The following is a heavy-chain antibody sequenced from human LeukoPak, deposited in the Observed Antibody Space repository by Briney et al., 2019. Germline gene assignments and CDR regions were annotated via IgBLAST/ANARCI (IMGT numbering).Heavy chain of an antibody. CDR1: GGSFSVYY. Sequence: SESLSLTCAVYGGSFSVYYWSWIRQPPGKGLEWIGEINHSGSTNYNPSLKSRVTISVDTSKNQFSLKLSSVTAADTAVYYCARGSWFGRGMDVWGKGTTVTVSS. V-gene: IGHV4-34*01. CDR2: INHSGST. J-gene: IGHJ6*04. D-gene: IGHD3-10*01. CDR3: ARGSWFGRGMDV.